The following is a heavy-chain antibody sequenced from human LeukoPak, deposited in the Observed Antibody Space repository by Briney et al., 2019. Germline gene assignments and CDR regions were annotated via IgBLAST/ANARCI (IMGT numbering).Heavy chain of an antibody. V-gene: IGHV4-39*01. D-gene: IGHD2-2*01. J-gene: IGHJ4*02. Sequence: PSQTLSLTCTVSGGSISSGGYYWGWIRQPPGKGLEWIGSIYYSGSTYYNPSLKSRVTISVDTSKNQFSLKLSSVTAADTAVYYCARISGLVDIVVVPAAHFDYWGQGTLVTVSS. CDR2: IYYSGST. CDR1: GGSISSGGYY. CDR3: ARISGLVDIVVVPAAHFDY.